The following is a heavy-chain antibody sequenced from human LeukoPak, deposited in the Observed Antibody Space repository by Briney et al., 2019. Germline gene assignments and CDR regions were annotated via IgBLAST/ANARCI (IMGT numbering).Heavy chain of an antibody. Sequence: QPGGPLRLSCAASGFTFSSYAMHWVRQAPGKGLEWVAVISYDGSNKYYADSVKGRFTISRDNSKNTLYLQMNSLRAGDTAVYYCAREHGYEYYFDYWGQGTLVTVSS. J-gene: IGHJ4*02. CDR2: ISYDGSNK. CDR1: GFTFSSYA. V-gene: IGHV3-30-3*01. CDR3: AREHGYEYYFDY. D-gene: IGHD5-12*01.